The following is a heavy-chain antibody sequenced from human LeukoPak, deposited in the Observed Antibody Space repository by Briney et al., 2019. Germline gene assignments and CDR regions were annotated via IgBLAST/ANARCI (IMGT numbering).Heavy chain of an antibody. Sequence: PSETLSLTCTVSGGSISSYYWSWIRQPPGKGLEWIGYIYYSGSTYYNPSLKSRVTISVDTSKNQFSLKLSSVTAADTAVYYCARDQRSTGTTYGYGSDPWGQGTLVTVSS. CDR3: ARDQRSTGTTYGYGSDP. CDR1: GGSISSYY. V-gene: IGHV4-59*12. CDR2: IYYSGST. J-gene: IGHJ5*02. D-gene: IGHD1-1*01.